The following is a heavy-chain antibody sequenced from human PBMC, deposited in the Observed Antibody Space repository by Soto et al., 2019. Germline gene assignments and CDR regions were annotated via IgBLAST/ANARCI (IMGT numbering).Heavy chain of an antibody. CDR2: IYYSGST. CDR1: GGSISSYY. Sequence: QVQLQESGPGLVKPSETLSLTCTVSGGSISSYYWRWIRQPPGKGLEWIGYIYYSGSTNYNPSLKSRVTISVDTAKNLFSLKLSSVTAADTAVYYCARFNGPRRAFDIWGQGTMVTVSS. J-gene: IGHJ3*02. V-gene: IGHV4-59*01. CDR3: ARFNGPRRAFDI.